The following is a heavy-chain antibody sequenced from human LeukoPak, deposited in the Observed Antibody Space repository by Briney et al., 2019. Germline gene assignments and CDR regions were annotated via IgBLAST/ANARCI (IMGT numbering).Heavy chain of an antibody. J-gene: IGHJ3*02. CDR3: AGGIVVVTATRGDFDI. V-gene: IGHV1-69*05. CDR1: GGTFSSYA. Sequence: GASVKVSCKASGGTFSSYAISWVRQAPGQGLEWMGGIIPIFGTANYAQKFQGRVTMTRDTSTSTVYMELSSLRSEDTAVYYCAGGIVVVTATRGDFDIWGQGTMVTVSS. CDR2: IIPIFGTA. D-gene: IGHD2-21*02.